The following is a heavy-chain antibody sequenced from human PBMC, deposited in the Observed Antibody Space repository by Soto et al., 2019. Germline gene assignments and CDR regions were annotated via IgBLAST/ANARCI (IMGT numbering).Heavy chain of an antibody. CDR1: GISITSSY. Sequence: SETLSLTCTVSGISITSSYWNWFRQSPGKGLEWIGQISDRGDINYNPPLESRVAISTDTSKNQVSLTLTAVNAADTAIYFCARGRHWFGPWGQGTLVTVSS. J-gene: IGHJ5*02. CDR3: ARGRHWFGP. CDR2: ISDRGDI. V-gene: IGHV4-59*08.